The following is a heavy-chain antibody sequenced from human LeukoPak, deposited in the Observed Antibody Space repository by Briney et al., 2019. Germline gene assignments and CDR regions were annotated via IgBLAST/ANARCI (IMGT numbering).Heavy chain of an antibody. CDR1: GYTFTSYG. CDR2: VSAYNGNT. CDR3: ARVVRNCSSTSCPRYYFDY. Sequence: GASVKVSCKASGYTFTSYGISWVRQAPGQGLEWMGWVSAYNGNTNYAQKLQGRVTMTTDTSTSTAYMELRSLRSDDTAVYYCARVVRNCSSTSCPRYYFDYWGQGTLATVSS. D-gene: IGHD2-2*01. J-gene: IGHJ4*02. V-gene: IGHV1-18*01.